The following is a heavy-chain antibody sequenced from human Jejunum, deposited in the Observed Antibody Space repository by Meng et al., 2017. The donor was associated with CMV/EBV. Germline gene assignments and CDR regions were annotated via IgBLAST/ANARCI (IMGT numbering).Heavy chain of an antibody. CDR3: APGFRSWSGSYSS. V-gene: IGHV4-34*01. CDR1: GAPFSGY. D-gene: IGHD1-26*01. J-gene: IGHJ4*02. Sequence: QVQLQQSGAGLLKPSETLSLTCCVDGAPFSGYWSWVRQPPGKGLEWIGEITHSGSTNYNVSLKSRVTISIDTSKNQFSLKLSSVTATDTAVYYCAPGFRSWSGSYSSWGQGTLVTVSS. CDR2: ITHSGST.